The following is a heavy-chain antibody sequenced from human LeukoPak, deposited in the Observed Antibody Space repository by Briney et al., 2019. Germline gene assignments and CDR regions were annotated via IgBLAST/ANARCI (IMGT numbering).Heavy chain of an antibody. CDR2: INWNGGTT. V-gene: IGHV3-20*04. Sequence: QPGGSLRLSCAGSGFTDYGMSWVRQAPGKGLEWVSGINWNGGTTTYADSVKGRFTISRDNAKNSLYLQMNSRRAEDTAFYYCARDRDQWLEAFDIWGQGTMVTVSS. CDR1: GFTDYG. D-gene: IGHD6-19*01. CDR3: ARDRDQWLEAFDI. J-gene: IGHJ3*02.